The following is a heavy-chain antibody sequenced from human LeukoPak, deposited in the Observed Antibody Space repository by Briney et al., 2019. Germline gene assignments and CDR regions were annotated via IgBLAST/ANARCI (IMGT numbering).Heavy chain of an antibody. V-gene: IGHV1-69*05. J-gene: IGHJ6*03. CDR2: IIPIFGTA. Sequence: SVKVSCKASGGTFSSYAISWVRQAPGQGLEWMGGIIPIFGTANYAQKFQGRVTITTDESTSTAYMELSSLRSEDTAVYYCARSSRFLEWLLPTSYYYYYMDVWGKGTTVTVSS. CDR3: ARSSRFLEWLLPTSYYYYYMDV. CDR1: GGTFSSYA. D-gene: IGHD3-3*01.